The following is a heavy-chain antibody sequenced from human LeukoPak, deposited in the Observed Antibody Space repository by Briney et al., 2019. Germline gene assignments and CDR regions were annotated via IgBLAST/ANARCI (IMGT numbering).Heavy chain of an antibody. Sequence: GGSLRLSCVASGFTFDDYAINWVRQVPGKGLEWVSGISWNSGTLGFADSVKGRFTISRDNAQNSLYLQMNSLRAEDTAVYYCATYSSLNRREFQFWGQGTLLTVSS. CDR2: ISWNSGTL. J-gene: IGHJ1*01. V-gene: IGHV3-9*01. CDR3: ATYSSLNRREFQF. CDR1: GFTFDDYA. D-gene: IGHD3-22*01.